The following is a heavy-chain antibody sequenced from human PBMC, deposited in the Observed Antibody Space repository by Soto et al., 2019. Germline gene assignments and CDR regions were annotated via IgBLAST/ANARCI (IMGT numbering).Heavy chain of an antibody. Sequence: QVQLVQSGAEEKKPGASVKVSCKASGYTFTSYAMHWVRQAPGQRLEWMGWINAGNGNTKYSQKFQGRVTITRDTSESTAYMELSSLRSEDTAVYSCARGGGWYVWFDPWGQGTLVTVSS. V-gene: IGHV1-3*05. CDR2: INAGNGNT. CDR3: ARGGGWYVWFDP. D-gene: IGHD6-19*01. CDR1: GYTFTSYA. J-gene: IGHJ5*02.